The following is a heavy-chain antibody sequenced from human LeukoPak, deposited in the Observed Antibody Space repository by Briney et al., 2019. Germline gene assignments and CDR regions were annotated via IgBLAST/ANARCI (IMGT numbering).Heavy chain of an antibody. D-gene: IGHD2-15*01. Sequence: TGGSLRLSCAASGFTFSNYETNWVRQAPGKGLVWVSYISSSASTIYYADSVKGRFTISRDNAKNSLYLQMNSLRAGDTAVYYCARDLRGISFDPWGQGTLVTVSS. CDR1: GFTFSNYE. CDR2: ISSSASTI. CDR3: ARDLRGISFDP. V-gene: IGHV3-48*03. J-gene: IGHJ5*02.